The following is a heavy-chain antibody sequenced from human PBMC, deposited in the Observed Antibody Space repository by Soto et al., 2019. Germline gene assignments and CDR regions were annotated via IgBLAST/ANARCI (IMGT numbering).Heavy chain of an antibody. V-gene: IGHV4-30-4*01. CDR1: GGSISSGDYY. CDR3: AREGRGSGGMDV. J-gene: IGHJ6*02. CDR2: IYYRGST. D-gene: IGHD3-10*01. Sequence: QVQLQESGPGLVKPSQTLSLTCTVSGGSISSGDYYWSWIRQPPGKGLEWIGYIYYRGSTYYNPSLQSRVTIAVDTSKNQFALKLSSVTAADPAVYYCAREGRGSGGMDVWGQGTTVTVSS.